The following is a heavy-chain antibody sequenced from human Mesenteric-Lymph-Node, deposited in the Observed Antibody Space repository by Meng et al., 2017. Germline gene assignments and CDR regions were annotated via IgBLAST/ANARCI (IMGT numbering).Heavy chain of an antibody. V-gene: IGHV4-4*02. J-gene: IGHJ1*01. Sequence: QVKLPESAPAVVKPSETLYLTCAVSGDSITNHNWWAWVRQPPGKGLEWIGEIPNRGSSAYNPSLKSRVSMSIDKSKNQFSLKLTSVTAADTAVYHCLRGSGGSVWGQGTLVTVSS. CDR1: GDSITNHNW. D-gene: IGHD3-10*01. CDR3: LRGSGGSV. CDR2: IPNRGSS.